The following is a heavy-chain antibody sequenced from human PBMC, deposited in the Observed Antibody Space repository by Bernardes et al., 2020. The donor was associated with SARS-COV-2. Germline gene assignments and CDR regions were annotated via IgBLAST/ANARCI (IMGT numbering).Heavy chain of an antibody. V-gene: IGHV4-59*01. CDR3: ARCSPTIYLPYYFDY. Sequence: SETLSLTCTVSGGSISSYYWSWIRQPPGKGLEWIGYIYYSGSTNYIPSLKSRVTISVDTSKNQFSLKLSSVTAADTAVYYCARCSPTIYLPYYFDYWGQGTLVTVSS. D-gene: IGHD3-3*01. J-gene: IGHJ4*02. CDR1: GGSISSYY. CDR2: IYYSGST.